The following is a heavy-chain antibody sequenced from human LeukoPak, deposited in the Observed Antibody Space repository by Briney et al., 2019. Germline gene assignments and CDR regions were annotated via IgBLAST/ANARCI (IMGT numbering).Heavy chain of an antibody. CDR3: ARGEEYSSSSNYFDY. CDR1: GGSISSYY. CDR2: IYYSGST. D-gene: IGHD6-6*01. Sequence: SETLSLTCTVSGGSISSYYWSWIRQPPGKGLEWIGYIYYSGSTNYNPSLKSRVTISVDTPKNQFSLKLSSVTAADTAVYYCARGEEYSSSSNYFDYWGQGTLVTVSS. J-gene: IGHJ4*02. V-gene: IGHV4-59*01.